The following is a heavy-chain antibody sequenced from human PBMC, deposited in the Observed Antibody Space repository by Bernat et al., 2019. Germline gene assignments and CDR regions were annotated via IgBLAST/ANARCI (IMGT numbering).Heavy chain of an antibody. CDR2: IKSKTDGGTT. Sequence: VQLVESGGGLVKPGGSLRLSCAASGFTFSNAWMSWVRQAPGKGLEWVGRIKSKTDGGTTDYAAPVKGRFTISRDDSKNTLYLQMNSLKTEDTAVYYCTTTPLGYCSSTSCYIDYWGQGTLVTVSS. CDR1: GFTFSNAW. J-gene: IGHJ4*02. CDR3: TTTPLGYCSSTSCYIDY. V-gene: IGHV3-15*01. D-gene: IGHD2-2*02.